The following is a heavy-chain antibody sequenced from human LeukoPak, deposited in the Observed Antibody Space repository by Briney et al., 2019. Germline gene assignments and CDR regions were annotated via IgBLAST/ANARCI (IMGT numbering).Heavy chain of an antibody. CDR2: INPNSGGT. CDR1: GYTFTGYY. Sequence: AASVKVSCKASGYTFTGYYMHWVRQAPGQGLEWMGWINPNSGGTNYAQKFQGRVTMTRDTSISTAYMELSRLRSDDTAVYYCANIMDYYDSSGYSDYWGQGTLVTVSS. J-gene: IGHJ4*02. CDR3: ANIMDYYDSSGYSDY. D-gene: IGHD3-22*01. V-gene: IGHV1-2*02.